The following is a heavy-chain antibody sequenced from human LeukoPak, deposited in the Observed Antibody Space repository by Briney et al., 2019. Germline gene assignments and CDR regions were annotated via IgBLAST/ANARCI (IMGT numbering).Heavy chain of an antibody. J-gene: IGHJ4*02. CDR1: GGSISSGDYY. D-gene: IGHD3-10*01. CDR2: IYYSGST. V-gene: IGHV4-30-4*01. Sequence: PSETLSLTCTVSGGSISSGDYYWSWIRQPPGKGLEWIGYIYYSGSTYYNPSLKSRVTISVDTSKNQFSLKLSSVTAADTAVYYCAREGVSGMVRGVIYYWGQGTLVTVSS. CDR3: AREGVSGMVRGVIYY.